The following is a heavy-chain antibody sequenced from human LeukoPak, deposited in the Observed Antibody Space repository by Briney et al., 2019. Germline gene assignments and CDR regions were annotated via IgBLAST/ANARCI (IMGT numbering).Heavy chain of an antibody. J-gene: IGHJ3*02. CDR1: GYSFTSYW. V-gene: IGHV5-51*01. CDR2: IYPGHSDT. D-gene: IGHD5-12*01. CDR3: ARTDIVATIGNGAFDI. Sequence: GESLKISCKGSGYSFTSYWIGWVRQLPGKGLEWMGIIYPGHSDTRYSPSFQGQVTISADKSISTAYLQWSSLKASDTAMYYCARTDIVATIGNGAFDIWGQGTMVTVSS.